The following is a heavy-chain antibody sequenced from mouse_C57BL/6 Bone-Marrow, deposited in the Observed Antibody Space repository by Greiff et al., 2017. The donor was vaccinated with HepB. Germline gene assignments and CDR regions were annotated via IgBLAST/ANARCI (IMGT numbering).Heavy chain of an antibody. V-gene: IGHV5-6*01. D-gene: IGHD1-1*01. CDR1: GFTFSSYG. J-gene: IGHJ4*01. CDR3: ARQITTVVEDAMDY. CDR2: ISSGGSYT. Sequence: EVQRVESGGDLVKPGGSLKLSCAASGFTFSSYGMSWVRQTPDKRLEWVATISSGGSYTYYPDSVKGRFTISRDNAKNTLYLQMSSLKSEDTAMYYCARQITTVVEDAMDYWGQGTSVTVSS.